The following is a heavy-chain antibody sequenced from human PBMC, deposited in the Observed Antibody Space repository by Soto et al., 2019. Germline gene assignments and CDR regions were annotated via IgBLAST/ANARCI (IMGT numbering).Heavy chain of an antibody. J-gene: IGHJ3*02. CDR3: ATREGFGSEDRAEAFDI. V-gene: IGHV3-53*01. CDR1: GFTVSSNY. CDR2: IYSGGST. Sequence: GGSLRLSCAASGFTVSSNYMSWVRQAPGKGLEWVSVIYSGGSTYYADSVKGRFTISRDNSKNTLYLQMNSLRAEDTAVYYCATREGFGSEDRAEAFDIWGQGTMVTVSS. D-gene: IGHD2-15*01.